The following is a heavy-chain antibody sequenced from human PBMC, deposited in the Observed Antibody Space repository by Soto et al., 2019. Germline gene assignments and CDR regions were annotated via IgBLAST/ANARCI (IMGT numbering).Heavy chain of an antibody. CDR3: ARWPPTDTAMVIRDY. D-gene: IGHD5-18*01. Sequence: SATLSLTCTVSGGSISSYYWSWIRQPPGKGLEWIGYIYYSGSTNYNPSLKSRVTISVDTSKNQFSLKLSSVTAADTAVYYCARWPPTDTAMVIRDYWGQGTLATVSS. V-gene: IGHV4-59*01. CDR1: GGSISSYY. J-gene: IGHJ4*02. CDR2: IYYSGST.